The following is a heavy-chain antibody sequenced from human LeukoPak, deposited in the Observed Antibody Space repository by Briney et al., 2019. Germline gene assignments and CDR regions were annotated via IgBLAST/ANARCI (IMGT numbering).Heavy chain of an antibody. J-gene: IGHJ3*02. CDR1: GGSFSGYY. D-gene: IGHD3-10*01. Sequence: PSETPSLTCAVYGGSFSGYYWSWIRQPPGKGLEWNGEINHSGSTNYNPSLRRQATISVDTSKNQFSLKLSSVTAADTAVYYCAREPGWGRVVIKGDAFDIWGQGTMVTVSS. V-gene: IGHV4-34*01. CDR3: AREPGWGRVVIKGDAFDI. CDR2: INHSGST.